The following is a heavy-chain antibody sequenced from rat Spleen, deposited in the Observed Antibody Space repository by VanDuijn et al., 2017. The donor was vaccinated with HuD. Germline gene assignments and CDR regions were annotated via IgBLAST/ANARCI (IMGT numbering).Heavy chain of an antibody. V-gene: IGHV2-41*01. CDR3: ARRGNSVFWNFDF. CDR2: IWNTGGT. CDR1: GFSLTTNG. J-gene: IGHJ1*01. D-gene: IGHD4-4*01. Sequence: QVQLKESGPGLVQPSQTLSLTCTVSGFSLTTNGVSWVRQPPGKGLEWMGVIWNTGGTRYNSTLKSRLSISKDTSKSQVFLKMNSLQTEDTATYYCARRGNSVFWNFDFWGPGTMVSVSS.